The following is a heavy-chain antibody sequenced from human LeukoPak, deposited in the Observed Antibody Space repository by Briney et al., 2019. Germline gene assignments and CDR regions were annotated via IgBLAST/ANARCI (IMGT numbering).Heavy chain of an antibody. D-gene: IGHD3-3*01. V-gene: IGHV3-23*01. CDR2: ISGSGGST. CDR3: ANTPLRFLEWLSEHYYYYYMDV. CDR1: GFTFSSYA. J-gene: IGHJ6*03. Sequence: PGGSLRLSCAASGFTFSSYAMSWVRQAPGKGLEWVSAISGSGGSTYYADSVKGRFTISRDNSKNTLYLQMNSLRAEDTAVYYCANTPLRFLEWLSEHYYYYYMDVWGKGTTVTVSS.